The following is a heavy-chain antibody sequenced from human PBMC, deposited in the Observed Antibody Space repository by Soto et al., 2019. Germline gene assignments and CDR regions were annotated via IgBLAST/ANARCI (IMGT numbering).Heavy chain of an antibody. D-gene: IGHD5-18*01. V-gene: IGHV4-59*07. Sequence: PWDTLSLTCTVSGGSISSYYWSWIRQPPGKGLEWIGYIYYSGSTNYNPSLKSRVTISVDTSKNQFSLKLSSVTAADTAVYYCAEGIQLWHFDYWGQGTLVTVSS. CDR1: GGSISSYY. J-gene: IGHJ4*02. CDR3: AEGIQLWHFDY. CDR2: IYYSGST.